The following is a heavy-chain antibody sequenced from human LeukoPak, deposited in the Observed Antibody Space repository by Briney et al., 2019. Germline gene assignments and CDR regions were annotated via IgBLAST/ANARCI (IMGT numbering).Heavy chain of an antibody. CDR1: GGSISSYY. CDR2: IYYGGGT. V-gene: IGHV4-59*01. J-gene: IGHJ5*01. CDR3: ARERGDYDSDNWFDS. Sequence: SETLSLTCTVSGGSISSYYWSWIRQPAGKGLEWIGYIYYGGGTNYNPSFESRITISVDTSKNRISLNLTSVTASDTAIYYCARERGDYDSDNWFDSWGQGTLVTVSS. D-gene: IGHD4-17*01.